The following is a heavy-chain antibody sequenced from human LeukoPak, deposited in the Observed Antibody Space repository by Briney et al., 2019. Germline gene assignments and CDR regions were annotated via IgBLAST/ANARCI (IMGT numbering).Heavy chain of an antibody. Sequence: SETLSLTCTVSGGSISSSSYYWGWIRQPPGKGLEWIGSIYYSGSTYYNPSLKSRVTISVDTSKNQFSLKLSSVTAADTAVYYCARETGTTGATIDCWGQGTLVTVSS. CDR1: GGSISSSSYY. CDR2: IYYSGST. CDR3: ARETGTTGATIDC. D-gene: IGHD1-14*01. J-gene: IGHJ4*02. V-gene: IGHV4-39*07.